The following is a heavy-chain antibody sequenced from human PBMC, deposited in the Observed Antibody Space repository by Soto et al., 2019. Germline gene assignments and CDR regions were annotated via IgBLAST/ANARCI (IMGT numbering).Heavy chain of an antibody. CDR1: GYTFTSYG. V-gene: IGHV1-18*01. CDR2: ISAYNGNT. CDR3: ARDRGAYGIAV. Sequence: QVQLVQSGAEVKKPGASVKVSCKASGYTFTSYGISWVRQAPGQGLEWMGWISAYNGNTNYAQKLQGRVTMTTDTSTRKAYMKLRSLGSDDKAVYYCARDRGAYGIAVWGQGTTVTVSS. J-gene: IGHJ6*02.